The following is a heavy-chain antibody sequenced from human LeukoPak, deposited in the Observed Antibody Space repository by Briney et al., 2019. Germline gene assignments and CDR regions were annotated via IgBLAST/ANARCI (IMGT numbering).Heavy chain of an antibody. Sequence: SVKLSCKASGGTFSSYAISWVRQAPGQGLEWMGSIIPIFGTANYAQKFQGRVTITTDESTSTAYMELSSLRSEDTAVYYCARGPEPYYYYYMDVWGKGTTVTVSS. V-gene: IGHV1-69*05. CDR3: ARGPEPYYYYYMDV. D-gene: IGHD1-14*01. CDR1: GGTFSSYA. J-gene: IGHJ6*03. CDR2: IIPIFGTA.